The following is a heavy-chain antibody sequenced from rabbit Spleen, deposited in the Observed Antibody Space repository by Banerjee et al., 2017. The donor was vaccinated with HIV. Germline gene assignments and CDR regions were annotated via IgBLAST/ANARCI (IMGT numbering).Heavy chain of an antibody. CDR2: IDAGSSGFT. J-gene: IGHJ6*01. V-gene: IGHV1S40*01. CDR3: ARDTSSSFSNNGMDL. Sequence: QSLEESGGDLVKPGASLTLTCTASGVSFSSSSYVCWVRQAPGKGLEWIACIDAGSSGFTYFASWAKGRFACSKSSTTTVTLQMTRLTTADTATYFCARDTSSSFSNNGMDLWGPGTLVTVS. D-gene: IGHD1-1*01. CDR1: GVSFSSSSY.